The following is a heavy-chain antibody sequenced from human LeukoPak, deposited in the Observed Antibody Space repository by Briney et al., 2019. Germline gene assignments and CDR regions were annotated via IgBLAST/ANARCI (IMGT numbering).Heavy chain of an antibody. Sequence: HGESLKISCKGSGYSFTSYWIGWVRQMPGKGLEWMGIIYPGDSDTRYSPSFQGQVTISADKSISTAYLQWSSLKASDTAMYYCARLRNVGLELLYKFFDYWGQGTLVTVSS. D-gene: IGHD1-7*01. CDR2: IYPGDSDT. J-gene: IGHJ4*02. CDR1: GYSFTSYW. CDR3: ARLRNVGLELLYKFFDY. V-gene: IGHV5-51*01.